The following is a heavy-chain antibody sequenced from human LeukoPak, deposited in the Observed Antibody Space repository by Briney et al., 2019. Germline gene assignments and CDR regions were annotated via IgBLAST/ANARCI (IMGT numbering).Heavy chain of an antibody. V-gene: IGHV3-23*01. J-gene: IGHJ4*02. CDR2: IGGVGGRT. CDR1: DFSFITYA. Sequence: GGSLRLSCAASDFSFITYAMSWVRQAPGKGLGWVSTIGGVGGRTYYADSVKGRFTIPRDNSKNTLYLQMNSLRAEDTAVYYCAKGTYGSGTYGAHDYWGQGTLVTVSS. D-gene: IGHD3-10*01. CDR3: AKGTYGSGTYGAHDY.